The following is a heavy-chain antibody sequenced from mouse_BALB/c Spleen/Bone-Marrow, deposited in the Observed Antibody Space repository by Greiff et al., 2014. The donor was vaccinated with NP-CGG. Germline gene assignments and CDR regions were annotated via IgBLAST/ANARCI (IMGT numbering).Heavy chain of an antibody. CDR1: GYTFTTYW. V-gene: IGHV1-7*01. D-gene: IGHD2-4*01. J-gene: IGHJ1*01. CDR3: ARGLRDWYFDV. Sequence: QVQLKDSGAELAKPGASVKMSCKASGYTFTTYWIHWVKQRPGQGLEWIGYINPSTGNTEYNQKFRDRATLTADKSSSTPYMQLSSLTFEDSAVYYCARGLRDWYFDVWGAGTTVNVSS. CDR2: INPSTGNT.